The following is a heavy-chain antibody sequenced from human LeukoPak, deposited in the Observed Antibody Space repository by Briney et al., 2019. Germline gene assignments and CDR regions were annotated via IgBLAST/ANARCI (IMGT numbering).Heavy chain of an antibody. J-gene: IGHJ4*02. CDR1: GGSINSYY. D-gene: IGHD3-16*01. Sequence: PSETLSLTCTVSGGSINSYYWSWVRQPAGKGLEWIGRMYSSGRTNYNPSLRDRVTMSVDTSKNQFSLKLSSVTAADTAMYYCARVGDYALKDWGQGTLVTVSS. CDR3: ARVGDYALKD. V-gene: IGHV4-4*07. CDR2: MYSSGRT.